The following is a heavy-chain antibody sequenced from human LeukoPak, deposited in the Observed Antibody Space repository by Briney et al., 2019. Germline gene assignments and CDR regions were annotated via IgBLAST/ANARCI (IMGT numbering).Heavy chain of an antibody. CDR2: IYYSGST. CDR1: GGSISSSSYY. D-gene: IGHD6-19*01. Sequence: SETLSLTCTVSGGSISSSSYYWGWIRQPPGKGLEWIGSIYYSGSTYYNPSLKSRVTISVDTSKNQFSLKLSSVTAADTAMYYCARHRNVAVAGSIYGPGGNWFDPWGQGTLVTVSS. V-gene: IGHV4-39*01. CDR3: ARHRNVAVAGSIYGPGGNWFDP. J-gene: IGHJ5*02.